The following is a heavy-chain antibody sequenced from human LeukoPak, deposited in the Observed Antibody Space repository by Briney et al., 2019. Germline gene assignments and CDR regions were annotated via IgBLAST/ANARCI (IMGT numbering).Heavy chain of an antibody. Sequence: GGSLRLSCAASGFTFSSHSMNWVRQAPGKGLEWVSSISSSSSYIYYADSVKGRFTISRDNAKNSLYLQMNSLRAEDTAVYYCARLEQWLVLIDYWGQGTLVTVSS. CDR1: GFTFSSHS. CDR2: ISSSSSYI. V-gene: IGHV3-21*01. J-gene: IGHJ4*02. D-gene: IGHD6-19*01. CDR3: ARLEQWLVLIDY.